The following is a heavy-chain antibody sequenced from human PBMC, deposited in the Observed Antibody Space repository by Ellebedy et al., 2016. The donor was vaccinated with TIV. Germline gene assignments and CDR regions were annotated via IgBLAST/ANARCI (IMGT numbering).Heavy chain of an antibody. Sequence: ASVKVSCXASGYSFTSYDITWVRQAPGQGLEWMGWISTHNGNTNYAQNFQGRVTMSTDTSTNTVYMELRGLRDDDTAVYYCARPLDSGYDSAYFDYWGQGTLVTVSS. J-gene: IGHJ4*02. CDR1: GYSFTSYD. CDR3: ARPLDSGYDSAYFDY. V-gene: IGHV1-18*01. D-gene: IGHD5-12*01. CDR2: ISTHNGNT.